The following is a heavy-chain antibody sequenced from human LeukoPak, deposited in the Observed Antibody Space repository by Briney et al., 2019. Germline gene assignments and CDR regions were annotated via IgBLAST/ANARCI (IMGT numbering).Heavy chain of an antibody. D-gene: IGHD4-17*01. V-gene: IGHV3-23*01. Sequence: PGGSLRLSCAASGFTFSNYAMSWVRQAPGKGLEWVSTISGGAGSTYYADSVEGRFTISRDNSKNTLYLQMNSLRAEDTAVYYCAKADYGDAYPFDYWGQGTLVTVSS. J-gene: IGHJ4*02. CDR3: AKADYGDAYPFDY. CDR1: GFTFSNYA. CDR2: ISGGAGST.